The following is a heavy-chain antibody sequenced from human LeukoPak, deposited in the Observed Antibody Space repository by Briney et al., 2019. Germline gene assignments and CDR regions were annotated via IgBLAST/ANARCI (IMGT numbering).Heavy chain of an antibody. J-gene: IGHJ6*02. CDR2: ISSSSSYI. V-gene: IGHV3-21*01. Sequence: GGSLRLSCAASGFTFSSYSMNWVRQAPGKGLEWVSSISSSSSYIYYADSVKGRFTISRDNAKNSLYLQMNSLRAEDTAVYYCARDRTDVLFYYYYGMDVWGQGTTVTVSS. D-gene: IGHD3-16*01. CDR3: ARDRTDVLFYYYYGMDV. CDR1: GFTFSSYS.